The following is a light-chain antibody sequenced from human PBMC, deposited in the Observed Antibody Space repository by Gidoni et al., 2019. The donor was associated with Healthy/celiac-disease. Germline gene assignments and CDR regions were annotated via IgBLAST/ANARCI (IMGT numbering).Light chain of an antibody. CDR3: QVWDSSTAVV. Sequence: SYELTQPLSVSVALGQTSRITCGGNNIGSKNLHWYQQKTGQAPVLVIYRDSNRHSGIPERFSGSNSGNSATLTISIAQAGDEADYYCQVWDSSTAVVFGGGTKLTVL. CDR1: NIGSKN. J-gene: IGLJ2*01. CDR2: RDS. V-gene: IGLV3-9*01.